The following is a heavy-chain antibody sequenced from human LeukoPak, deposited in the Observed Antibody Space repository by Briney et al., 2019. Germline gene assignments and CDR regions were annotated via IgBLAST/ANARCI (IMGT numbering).Heavy chain of an antibody. CDR1: GFTFSSYG. J-gene: IGHJ4*02. D-gene: IGHD3-9*01. CDR2: ISYDGSNE. CDR3: AKDPSRGVLRYFDWLPLFDY. Sequence: GGSLRLSCAASGFTFSSYGMHWVRQAPGKGLEWVAVISYDGSNEYYADSVKGRFTISRDNSKNTLYLQMNSLRAEDTAVYYCAKDPSRGVLRYFDWLPLFDYWGQGTLVTVSS. V-gene: IGHV3-30*18.